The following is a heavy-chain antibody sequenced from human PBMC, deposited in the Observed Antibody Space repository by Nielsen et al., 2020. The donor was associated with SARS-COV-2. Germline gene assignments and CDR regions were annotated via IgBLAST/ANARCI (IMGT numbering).Heavy chain of an antibody. Sequence: SVKVSCKASGGTFSSYAISWVRQAPGQGLEWMGGIIPIFGTANYAQKFQGRVTITADESTSTAYMELSSLRSEDTAVYYCAKDLDADYLSNWFDSWGQGTLVTVSS. D-gene: IGHD4-17*01. CDR2: IIPIFGTA. J-gene: IGHJ5*01. V-gene: IGHV1-69*13. CDR3: AKDLDADYLSNWFDS. CDR1: GGTFSSYA.